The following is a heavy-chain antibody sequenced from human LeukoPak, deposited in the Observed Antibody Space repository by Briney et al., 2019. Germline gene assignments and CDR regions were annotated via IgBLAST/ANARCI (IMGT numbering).Heavy chain of an antibody. CDR1: GFTFSSYW. CDR2: INSDGSST. J-gene: IGHJ3*02. D-gene: IGHD3-3*01. V-gene: IGHV3-74*01. CDR3: ARVGSEWYRGAFDI. Sequence: GGSLRLSCAASGFTFSSYWMHWVRQAPGKGLVWVSRINSDGSSTSYADSVKGRFTISRDNAKNTLYLQMNSLRAEDTAVYYCARVGSEWYRGAFDIWGQGTMVTVSS.